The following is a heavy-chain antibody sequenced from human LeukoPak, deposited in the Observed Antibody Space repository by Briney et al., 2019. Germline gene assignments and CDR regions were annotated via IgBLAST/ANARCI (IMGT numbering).Heavy chain of an antibody. CDR3: ASADDHSTHPFQY. Sequence: SVNVSCKASVGTFSDFALIWLRQVPGQGRAWMGGIPPVFGTPSYAQTFESRITNTTHESPTTGHIEISTLTSEDTALSYSASADDHSTHPFQYWGQGTLVTVSS. D-gene: IGHD1-1*01. J-gene: IGHJ4*02. CDR2: IPPVFGTP. V-gene: IGHV1-69*05. CDR1: VGTFSDFA.